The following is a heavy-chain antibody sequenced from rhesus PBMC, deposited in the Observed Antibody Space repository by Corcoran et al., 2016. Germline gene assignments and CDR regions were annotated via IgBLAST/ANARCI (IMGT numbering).Heavy chain of an antibody. J-gene: IGHJ1*01. CDR3: ARVGYDSGSSEYFEF. CDR1: GYTFTDYY. Sequence: QVQLVQSGAEVKKPGSSVKVSCKASGYTFTDYYMHWVRQATRQGLEWMGWINPYNGNTKYAQKSQGRVTMTRDTSTSTAYMELSSLRSEDTAVYYCARVGYDSGSSEYFEFWGQGALVTVSS. V-gene: IGHV1S2*01. D-gene: IGHD3-28*01. CDR2: INPYNGNT.